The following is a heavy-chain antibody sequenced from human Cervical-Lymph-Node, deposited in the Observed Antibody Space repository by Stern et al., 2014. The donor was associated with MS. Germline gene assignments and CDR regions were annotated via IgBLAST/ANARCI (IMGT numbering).Heavy chain of an antibody. CDR2: IWYDGTEK. J-gene: IGHJ6*02. CDR1: GFTFSTSG. CDR3: ATDYYFGMDV. V-gene: IGHV3-33*01. Sequence: VQLVESGGGVVQPGRSLRLSCAASGFTFSTSGMHWVRPAPGKGLEWVSVIWYDGTEKYYADSVKGRFTVSRDNSQNTLYLQMNSLRAEDTAVYFCATDYYFGMDVWGQGTTVTVSS.